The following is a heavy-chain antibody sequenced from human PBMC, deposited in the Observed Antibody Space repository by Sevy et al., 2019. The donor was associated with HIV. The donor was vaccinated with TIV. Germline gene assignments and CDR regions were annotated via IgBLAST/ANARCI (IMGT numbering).Heavy chain of an antibody. CDR1: GFTLGSYW. CDR2: INSDETST. Sequence: GESLKISCAASGFTLGSYWMHWVRQAPGKGLMWVSRINSDETSTRYADSVKGRFTVSRDNAKNALYLQMNRLRVEDTATYYCTSDGFYYDRSGYYNFDHWGQGSLVTVSS. V-gene: IGHV3-74*01. J-gene: IGHJ4*02. CDR3: TSDGFYYDRSGYYNFDH. D-gene: IGHD3-22*01.